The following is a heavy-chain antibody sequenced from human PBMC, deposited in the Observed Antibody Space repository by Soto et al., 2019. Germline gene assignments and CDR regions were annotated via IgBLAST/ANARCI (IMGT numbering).Heavy chain of an antibody. CDR3: AKDGSIAAQEYFQH. CDR1: GFTFSSYA. V-gene: IGHV3-23*01. Sequence: EVQLLESGGGLVQPGGSLRLSCAASGFTFSSYAMSWVRQAPGKGLEWVSVISGSGGSTYYADSVKGRFTISRDNSKNTLDLQMNSLRVEDTAVYYCAKDGSIAAQEYFQHWGQGTLVTVSS. D-gene: IGHD6-6*01. J-gene: IGHJ1*01. CDR2: ISGSGGST.